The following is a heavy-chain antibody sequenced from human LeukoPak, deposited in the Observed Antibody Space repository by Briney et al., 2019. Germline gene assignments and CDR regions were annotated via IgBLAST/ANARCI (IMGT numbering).Heavy chain of an antibody. Sequence: KPSETLSLTCTVSGGSISSYYWSWIRQPPGKGLEWIGEIYYSGSTNYNPSRKSRVSISVDTTKNQFSLKLSSVTAAATAVYYCARIGWDYGDYGGIDYWGQGTLVTVSS. V-gene: IGHV4-59*01. J-gene: IGHJ4*02. CDR2: IYYSGST. D-gene: IGHD4-17*01. CDR1: GGSISSYY. CDR3: ARIGWDYGDYGGIDY.